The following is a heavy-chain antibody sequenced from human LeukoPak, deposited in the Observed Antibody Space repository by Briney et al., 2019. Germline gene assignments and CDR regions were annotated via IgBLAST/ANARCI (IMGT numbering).Heavy chain of an antibody. Sequence: SQTLSLTCAITGDSFSSNSAAWNWVRQSPSRGLEWLGRTYYRSKWYTDYAESVKSRITINPDTSKNQFSLQVNSVTPEDTAVYYCARGSSRIYYYDSSGYSHAFDYWGQGILVTVSS. J-gene: IGHJ4*02. V-gene: IGHV6-1*01. CDR1: GDSFSSNSAA. CDR2: TYYRSKWYT. D-gene: IGHD3-22*01. CDR3: ARGSSRIYYYDSSGYSHAFDY.